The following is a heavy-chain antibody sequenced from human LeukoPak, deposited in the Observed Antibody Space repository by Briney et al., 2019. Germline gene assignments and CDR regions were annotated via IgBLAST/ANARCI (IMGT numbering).Heavy chain of an antibody. CDR2: INPNSGGT. CDR1: GYTFTGYY. J-gene: IGHJ5*02. V-gene: IGHV1-2*02. CDR3: ARWYYDFWSGTKRWFDP. Sequence: ASVKVSCKASGYTFTGYYMHWVRPAPGQGLEWMGWINPNSGGTNYAQKFQGRVTMTRDTSISTAYMELSRLRSDDTAVYYCARWYYDFWSGTKRWFDPWGQGTLVTVSS. D-gene: IGHD3-3*01.